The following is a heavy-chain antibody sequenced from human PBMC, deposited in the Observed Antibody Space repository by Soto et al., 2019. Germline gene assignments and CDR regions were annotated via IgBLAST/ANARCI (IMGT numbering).Heavy chain of an antibody. Sequence: GGSLRLSCAASGFTFSSYAMSWVRQAPGKGLEWVSAISGSGGSTYYADSVKGRFTISRGNSKNTLYLQMNSLRAEDTAVYYCAGGGYSYGDFDYWGQGTLVTVSS. CDR2: ISGSGGST. CDR1: GFTFSSYA. J-gene: IGHJ4*02. D-gene: IGHD5-18*01. CDR3: AGGGYSYGDFDY. V-gene: IGHV3-23*01.